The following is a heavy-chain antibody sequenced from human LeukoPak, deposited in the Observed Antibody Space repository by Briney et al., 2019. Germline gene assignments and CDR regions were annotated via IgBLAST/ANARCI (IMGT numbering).Heavy chain of an antibody. V-gene: IGHV1-69*01. CDR3: ASQGRYCSGGSCSRNWFDP. CDR2: IIPIFGTA. Sequence: WASVKVSCKASGGTFSSYAISWVRQAPGQGLEGMGGIIPIFGTANYAQKFQGRVTITADESTSTAYMELSSLRSEDTAVYYCASQGRYCSGGSCSRNWFDPWGQGTLVTVSS. J-gene: IGHJ5*02. D-gene: IGHD2-15*01. CDR1: GGTFSSYA.